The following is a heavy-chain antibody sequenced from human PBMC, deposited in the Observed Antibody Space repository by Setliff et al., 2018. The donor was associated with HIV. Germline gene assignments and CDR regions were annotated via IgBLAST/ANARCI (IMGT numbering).Heavy chain of an antibody. CDR1: GFTFSSYS. J-gene: IGHJ4*02. Sequence: GGSLRLSCAASGFTFSSYSMNWVRQAPGKGLEWVSYISSSSSTYYADSEKGRFTISRDNSKNTLYLQMNSLRAADTAVYYCAKDAFPVSNTWYGGIDCWGQGTLVTVSS. CDR3: AKDAFPVSNTWYGGIDC. D-gene: IGHD6-13*01. V-gene: IGHV3-48*01. CDR2: ISSSSST.